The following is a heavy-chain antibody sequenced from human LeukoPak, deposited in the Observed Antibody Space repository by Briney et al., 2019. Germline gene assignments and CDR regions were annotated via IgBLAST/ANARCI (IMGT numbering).Heavy chain of an antibody. Sequence: GGSLRLSCAASGFTFSSYSMTWVRQAPGKGPEWVSYISAANTTAYYADSVKGRFTISRDNARNSLHLQLNSLRAEDTAVYYCARISGYCSRGSCGWGQGTLVTVSS. V-gene: IGHV3-48*01. J-gene: IGHJ4*02. CDR3: ARISGYCSRGSCG. D-gene: IGHD2-2*01. CDR2: ISAANTTA. CDR1: GFTFSSYS.